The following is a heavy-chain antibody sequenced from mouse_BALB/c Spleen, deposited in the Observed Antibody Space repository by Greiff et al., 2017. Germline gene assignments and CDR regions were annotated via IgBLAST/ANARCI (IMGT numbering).Heavy chain of an antibody. J-gene: IGHJ3*01. CDR1: GFTFSSFG. V-gene: IGHV5-17*02. CDR3: ARWDDYDVWFAY. Sequence: EVKLMESGGGLVQPGGSRKLSCAASGFTFSSFGMHWVRQAPEKGLEWVAYISSGSSTIYYADTVKGRFTISRDNPKNTLFLQMTSLRSEDTAMYYCARWDDYDVWFAYWGQGTLVTVSA. CDR2: ISSGSSTI. D-gene: IGHD2-4*01.